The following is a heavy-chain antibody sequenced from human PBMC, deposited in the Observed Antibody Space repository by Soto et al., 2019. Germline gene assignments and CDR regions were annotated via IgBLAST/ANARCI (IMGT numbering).Heavy chain of an antibody. CDR2: INPNSGGT. CDR3: ARDGGSSWRYYYYGMDV. V-gene: IGHV1-2*02. Sequence: AGVTVSCKASGYTFTGYYMHWVRQAPGQGLEWMGWINPNSGGTNYAQKFQGRVTMTRDRSISTAYMELSRLRSDDTAVYYCARDGGSSWRYYYYGMDVWGQGTTVTVSS. D-gene: IGHD6-13*01. CDR1: GYTFTGYY. J-gene: IGHJ6*02.